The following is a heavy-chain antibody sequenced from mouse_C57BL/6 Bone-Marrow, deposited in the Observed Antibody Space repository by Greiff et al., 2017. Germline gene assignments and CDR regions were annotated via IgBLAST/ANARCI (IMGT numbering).Heavy chain of an antibody. D-gene: IGHD1-1*01. V-gene: IGHV1-59*01. J-gene: IGHJ1*03. CDR3: ARSDYYGSSYDYWYFDV. Sequence: QVQLQQPGAELVRPGTSVKLSCKASGYTFTSYWMHWVKQRPGQGLEWIGVIDPSDSYTNSNQKFKGKATLTVDTSSSTAYMQLISLTSEDSAVYYCARSDYYGSSYDYWYFDVWGTGTTVTVSS. CDR2: IDPSDSYT. CDR1: GYTFTSYW.